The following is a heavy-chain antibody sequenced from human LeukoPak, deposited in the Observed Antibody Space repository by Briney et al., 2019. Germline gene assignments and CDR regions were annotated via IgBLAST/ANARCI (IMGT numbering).Heavy chain of an antibody. CDR3: AKVLFRRFGEPALDY. CDR1: GFTFSSYG. D-gene: IGHD3-10*01. V-gene: IGHV3-30*18. CDR2: ISYDGSNK. Sequence: GGSLRLSCAASGFTFSSYGMHWVRQAPGKGLEWLAVISYDGSNKYYADSVKGRFTISRDNSKNTLYLQMNSLRAEDTAVYYCAKVLFRRFGEPALDYWGQGTLVTVSS. J-gene: IGHJ4*02.